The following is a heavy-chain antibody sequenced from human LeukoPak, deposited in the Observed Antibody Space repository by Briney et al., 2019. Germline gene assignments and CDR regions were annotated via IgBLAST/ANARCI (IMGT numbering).Heavy chain of an antibody. J-gene: IGHJ4*02. V-gene: IGHV3-23*01. Sequence: GGSLRLSCAASGFTFSSYSMSWVRQAPGKALEWVSAISGSGGSTHYADSVKGRFTIPRDNSKSTLYLQMNSLRAEDTAVYYCAKDSGYSYGYPLRYWGQGTLVTVSS. CDR1: GFTFSSYS. D-gene: IGHD5-18*01. CDR3: AKDSGYSYGYPLRY. CDR2: ISGSGGST.